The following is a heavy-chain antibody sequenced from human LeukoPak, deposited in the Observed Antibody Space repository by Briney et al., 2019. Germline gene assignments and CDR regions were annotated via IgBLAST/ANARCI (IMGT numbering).Heavy chain of an antibody. CDR2: ISSSSSYI. CDR1: GFTFSSYS. CDR3: ARRRYQLPPRGYYFDY. J-gene: IGHJ4*02. Sequence: GGSLRLSCAASGFTFSSYSMNWVRQAPGKGLEWVSSISSSSSYIYYADSVKGRFTISRDNVKNSLYLQMNSLRAEDTAVYYCARRRYQLPPRGYYFDYWGQGTLVTVSS. D-gene: IGHD2-2*01. V-gene: IGHV3-21*01.